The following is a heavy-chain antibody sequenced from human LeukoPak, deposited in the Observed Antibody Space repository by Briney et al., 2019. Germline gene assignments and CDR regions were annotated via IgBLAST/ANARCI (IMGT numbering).Heavy chain of an antibody. Sequence: PGGSLRLSCAASGFTVSINYMSWVRQAPGKGLDWVPIIYSGGNTYYADSVKGRFTVSRDSSKNTLYLQMNSLRVEDTAIYYCARASSECSGGSCYFDYWGQGTLVTVSS. CDR3: ARASSECSGGSCYFDY. J-gene: IGHJ4*02. D-gene: IGHD2-15*01. CDR1: GFTVSINY. V-gene: IGHV3-66*01. CDR2: IYSGGNT.